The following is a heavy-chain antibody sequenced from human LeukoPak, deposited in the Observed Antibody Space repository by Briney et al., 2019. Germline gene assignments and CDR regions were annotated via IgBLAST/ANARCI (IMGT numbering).Heavy chain of an antibody. D-gene: IGHD1-14*01. CDR3: AHKTDDWFDT. J-gene: IGHJ5*02. Sequence: SGPTLVNPTQTLTLTCTFSGFSFTTSEVGVGWIRQPPGEALEWLALIYWNDDKRYSPSLQSRLTITKHTSRNQVVLTMTNMDPVDTATYYCAHKTDDWFDTWGQGTLVTVSS. CDR1: GFSFTTSEVG. CDR2: IYWNDDK. V-gene: IGHV2-5*01.